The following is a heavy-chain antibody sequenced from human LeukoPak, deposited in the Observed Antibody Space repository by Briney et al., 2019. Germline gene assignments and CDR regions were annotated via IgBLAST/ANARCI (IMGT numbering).Heavy chain of an antibody. D-gene: IGHD6-19*01. J-gene: IGHJ4*02. CDR3: AKDISGSGWYYFDY. V-gene: IGHV3-9*01. CDR1: GFTFDDYA. Sequence: PGGSLRLSCAASGFTFDDYAIHWVRQAPGKGLEWVSGISWNSGSIGYAESVKGRFTISRDNAKNSLYLHMNSLRAEDTALFYCAKDISGSGWYYFDYWGQGTLVTVSS. CDR2: ISWNSGSI.